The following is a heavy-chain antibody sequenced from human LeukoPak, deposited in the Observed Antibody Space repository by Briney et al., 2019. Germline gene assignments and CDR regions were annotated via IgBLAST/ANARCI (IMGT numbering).Heavy chain of an antibody. D-gene: IGHD1-14*01. Sequence: GGSLRLSCAASGFTFSSYSMNWVRQAPGKGLEWVSCISRSSSYIYYADSVKGRFTISRDNSKNTLYLQMNSLRAEDTAIYYCARDPWEPDWYFDLWGRGTLVTVSS. CDR2: ISRSSSYI. V-gene: IGHV3-21*01. CDR3: ARDPWEPDWYFDL. J-gene: IGHJ2*01. CDR1: GFTFSSYS.